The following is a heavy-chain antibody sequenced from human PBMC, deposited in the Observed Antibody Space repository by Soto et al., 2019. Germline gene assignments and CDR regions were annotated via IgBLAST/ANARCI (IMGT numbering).Heavy chain of an antibody. V-gene: IGHV3-30*04. D-gene: IGHD3-10*01. Sequence: GGALRLSCAASGFTISSYAMHWVRQAPGKGLEWVAVISYDGRNKYYADSVKGRLTISRANSKNTLYLQMNSLGAEDTAVYSCARDMVRGVIGWFVPWDQGT. CDR2: ISYDGRNK. J-gene: IGHJ5*02. CDR3: ARDMVRGVIGWFVP. CDR1: GFTISSYA.